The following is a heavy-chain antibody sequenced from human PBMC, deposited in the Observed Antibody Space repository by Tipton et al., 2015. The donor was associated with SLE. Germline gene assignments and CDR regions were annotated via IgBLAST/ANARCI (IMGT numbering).Heavy chain of an antibody. CDR1: GGSFSAYY. CDR2: IYYSGST. D-gene: IGHD2-8*01. J-gene: IGHJ4*02. V-gene: IGHV4-34*01. Sequence: LRLSCAVYGGSFSAYYWSWIRQPPGKGLEWIGSIYYSGSTYYNPSLKSRVTISVDTSKNQFSLKLSSVTAADTAVYYCARGDGNGIYFDYWGQGTLVTVSS. CDR3: ARGDGNGIYFDY.